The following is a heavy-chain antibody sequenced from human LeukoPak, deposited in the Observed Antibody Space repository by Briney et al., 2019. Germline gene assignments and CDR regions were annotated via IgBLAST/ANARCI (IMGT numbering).Heavy chain of an antibody. CDR1: GGSISSYY. CDR2: IHNSGST. V-gene: IGHV4-59*01. J-gene: IGHJ4*02. CDR3: ARARPDTAMAVDY. Sequence: PSETLSFTCTVSGGSISSYYWSWVRQPPGKGPEYIGYIHNSGSTNYNPSLKSRVTVSVDTSKNQFSLKLRSVTAADTAVYYCARARPDTAMAVDYWGQGTLVTVSS. D-gene: IGHD5-18*01.